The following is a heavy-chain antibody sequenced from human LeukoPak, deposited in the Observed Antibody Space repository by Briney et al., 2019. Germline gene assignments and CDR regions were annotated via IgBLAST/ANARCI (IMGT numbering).Heavy chain of an antibody. J-gene: IGHJ4*02. CDR1: GFTFGSYA. CDR3: AKVRGYSYANEYHFDH. Sequence: GGSLRLSCAASGFTFGSYAMSWVRQAPGKGLEWVSAISGNAGSTYYADSMKGRFTISRDNAQNTLYLQMNGLRAEDTAVFYCAKVRGYSYANEYHFDHWGQGTLVTVSS. CDR2: ISGNAGST. V-gene: IGHV3-23*01. D-gene: IGHD5-18*01.